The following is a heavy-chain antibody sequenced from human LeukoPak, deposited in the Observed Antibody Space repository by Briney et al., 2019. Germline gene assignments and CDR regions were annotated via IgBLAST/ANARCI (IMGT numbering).Heavy chain of an antibody. D-gene: IGHD3-9*01. CDR1: GYTFTSYY. J-gene: IGHJ4*02. Sequence: ASVKVSCKASGYTFTSYYMHWVRQAPGQGLEWMGIINPSGGSTSYAQKFQGRVTITADESTSTAYMELSSLRSEDTAVYYCARVRFPHYDILTGELYYFDYWGQGTLVTVSS. CDR2: INPSGGST. V-gene: IGHV1-46*01. CDR3: ARVRFPHYDILTGELYYFDY.